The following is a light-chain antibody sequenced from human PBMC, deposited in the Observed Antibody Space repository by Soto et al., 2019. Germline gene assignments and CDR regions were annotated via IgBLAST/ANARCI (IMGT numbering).Light chain of an antibody. CDR1: QSVSSSY. V-gene: IGKV3-20*01. Sequence: EIVLTQSPGTRSLSPGERATLSCRASQSVSSSYLAWYQQKPGQAPRLLIYGASSRATGIPDRFSGSGSGTDFTHTISRLEPEDFAVYYCQQYGSSFTWTFGQGTKVDIK. CDR3: QQYGSSFTWT. J-gene: IGKJ1*01. CDR2: GAS.